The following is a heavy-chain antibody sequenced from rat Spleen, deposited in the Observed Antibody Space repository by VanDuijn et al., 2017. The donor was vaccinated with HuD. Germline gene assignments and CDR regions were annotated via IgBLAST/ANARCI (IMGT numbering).Heavy chain of an antibody. CDR3: TTEDYYDGYLDY. V-gene: IGHV5-58*01. CDR2: INTDGGST. Sequence: EVQLVESGGGLVQPGKSLKLSCVASGFTFSSYWMYWIRQAPGKGLEWVSSINTDGGSTYYPDSVKGRFTISRDNAKSTLYLQMDSLRSEDTATYYCTTEDYYDGYLDYWGQGVMVTVSS. J-gene: IGHJ2*01. D-gene: IGHD1-12*03. CDR1: GFTFSSYW.